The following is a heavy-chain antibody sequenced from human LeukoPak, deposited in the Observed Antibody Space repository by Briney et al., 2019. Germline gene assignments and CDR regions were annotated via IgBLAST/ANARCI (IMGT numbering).Heavy chain of an antibody. CDR1: GGTFSSYA. J-gene: IGHJ5*02. D-gene: IGHD6-13*01. V-gene: IGHV1-69*01. CDR3: ARVTSHSSSWYLGVLDNWFDP. Sequence: KPGSSVKVSCKASGGTFSSYAISWVRQAPGQGLEWMGGIIPIFGTANYAQKFQGRVTITADESTSTAYMELSSLRSEDTAVYYCARVTSHSSSWYLGVLDNWFDPWGQGTLVTVSS. CDR2: IIPIFGTA.